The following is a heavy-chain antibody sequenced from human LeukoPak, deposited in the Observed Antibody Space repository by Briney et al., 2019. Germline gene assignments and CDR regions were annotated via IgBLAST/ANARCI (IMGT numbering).Heavy chain of an antibody. CDR1: AGSISSGGYY. Sequence: PSETLSLTCTVSAGSISSGGYYWSWIRQHPGKGLEWIGYIYYSGSTYYNPSLKSRVTISVDTSKNQFSLKLSSVTAADTAVYYCARAKSRQQLVLTFDYWGQGTLVTVSS. CDR3: ARAKSRQQLVLTFDY. D-gene: IGHD6-13*01. J-gene: IGHJ4*02. V-gene: IGHV4-31*03. CDR2: IYYSGST.